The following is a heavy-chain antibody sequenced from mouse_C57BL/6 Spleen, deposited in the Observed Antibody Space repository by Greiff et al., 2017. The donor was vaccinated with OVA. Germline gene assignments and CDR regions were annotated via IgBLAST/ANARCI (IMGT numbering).Heavy chain of an antibody. CDR1: GFTFTDYY. Sequence: EVKVVESGGGLVQPGGSLSLSCAASGFTFTDYYMSWVRQPPGKALEWLGFIRNKANGYTTEYSASVKGRFTISRDNSQSILYLQMNALRAEDSATYYCARRDYAFDYWGQGTTLTVSS. J-gene: IGHJ2*01. V-gene: IGHV7-3*01. CDR2: IRNKANGYTT. CDR3: ARRDYAFDY. D-gene: IGHD2-4*01.